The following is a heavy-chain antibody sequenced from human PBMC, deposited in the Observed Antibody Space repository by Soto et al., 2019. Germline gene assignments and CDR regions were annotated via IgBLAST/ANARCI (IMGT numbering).Heavy chain of an antibody. CDR3: ARESGSPWRWFDP. D-gene: IGHD1-26*01. CDR1: GGSVSSNSAA. CDR2: TYYRSKWYN. V-gene: IGHV6-1*01. J-gene: IGHJ5*02. Sequence: QTLSLTGAISGGSVSSNSAAWNLIRQSPSRGLEWLGRTYYRSKWYNDYAVSVKSRITINPDTSKNQFSLQLNSVTPEDAAVYYCARESGSPWRWFDPWGQGTLVTVSS.